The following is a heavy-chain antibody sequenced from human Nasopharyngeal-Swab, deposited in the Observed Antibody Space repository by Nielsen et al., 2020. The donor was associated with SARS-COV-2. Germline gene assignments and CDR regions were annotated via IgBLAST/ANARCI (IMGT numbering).Heavy chain of an antibody. CDR3: ARSLNYYDSSGYSAPEDYFDY. V-gene: IGHV5-51*01. CDR1: GYSFTSYC. Sequence: GESLKISCKGSGYSFTSYCIGWVLQMPGKGLEWIGIIYPGDSDTRYSPSFQGQVTISADKSISTAYLQWSSLKASDTAMYYCARSLNYYDSSGYSAPEDYFDYWGQGTLVTVSS. D-gene: IGHD3-22*01. CDR2: IYPGDSDT. J-gene: IGHJ4*02.